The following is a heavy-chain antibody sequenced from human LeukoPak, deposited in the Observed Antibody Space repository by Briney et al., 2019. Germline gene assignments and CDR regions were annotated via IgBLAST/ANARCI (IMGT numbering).Heavy chain of an antibody. CDR1: GGSFSHYH. V-gene: IGHV4-59*01. D-gene: IGHD5-18*01. Sequence: PSETLTLPCTVSGGSFSHYHWSWIRQPPGKGLEWIGYIHYSGRTIHNPSLKSRLTISVDTSKNQFSLRLSYVTAADTAVYYCERCAAMDDYYFDLWGQGTLVTVSS. CDR3: ERCAAMDDYYFDL. J-gene: IGHJ4*02. CDR2: IHYSGRT.